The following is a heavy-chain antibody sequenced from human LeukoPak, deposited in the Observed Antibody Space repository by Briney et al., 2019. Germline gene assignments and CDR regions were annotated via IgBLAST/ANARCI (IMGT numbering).Heavy chain of an antibody. J-gene: IGHJ4*02. Sequence: GGSLRLSCAASGFNLTSYEMNWVRLAPGXGLDWISYISRTGNSIYYADSVKGRFTVSRDSAKNSLYLQMNSLRAEDTAVYYCARGPYSSNWYVDYWGQGTLVTVAS. CDR1: GFNLTSYE. D-gene: IGHD6-13*01. CDR3: ARGPYSSNWYVDY. V-gene: IGHV3-48*03. CDR2: ISRTGNSI.